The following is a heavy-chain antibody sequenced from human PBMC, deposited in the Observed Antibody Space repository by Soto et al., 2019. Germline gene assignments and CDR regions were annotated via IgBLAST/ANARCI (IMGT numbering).Heavy chain of an antibody. CDR3: TRAQMYYDKDHGMDV. V-gene: IGHV6-1*01. D-gene: IGHD3-16*01. CDR1: GDSVNSNTVA. Sequence: SQTLSLTCVISGDSVNSNTVAWNWIRQSPSRGLEWLGRTYYRSKWNYNYASSVRGRIRVTPDTAKNQFSLQLTSVSPEDTAVYYCTRAQMYYDKDHGMDVWGRGTTVTVSS. J-gene: IGHJ6*02. CDR2: TYYRSKWNY.